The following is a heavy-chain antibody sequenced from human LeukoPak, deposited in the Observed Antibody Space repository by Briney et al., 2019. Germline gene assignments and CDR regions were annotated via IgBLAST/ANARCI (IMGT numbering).Heavy chain of an antibody. D-gene: IGHD3-9*01. V-gene: IGHV3-7*01. Sequence: PGGSLRLSCAASGFTFSSYWMSWVRQAPGKGLEWVANIKQDGSEKYYVDSVKGRFTISRDNAKNSLYLQMNSLRAEDRAVYYCAKDPGNYDILTGYYMDYYYYGMDVWGQGTTVTVSS. J-gene: IGHJ6*02. CDR3: AKDPGNYDILTGYYMDYYYYGMDV. CDR1: GFTFSSYW. CDR2: IKQDGSEK.